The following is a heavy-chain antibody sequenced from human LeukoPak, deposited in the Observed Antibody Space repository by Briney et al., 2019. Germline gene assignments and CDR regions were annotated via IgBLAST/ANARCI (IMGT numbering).Heavy chain of an antibody. V-gene: IGHV3-48*02. D-gene: IGHD2-2*01. CDR1: GFTFSTYN. Sequence: GGSLRLPCAASGFTFSTYNMNWVRQAPGKGLEWVSHITSSSTNIYYADSVKGRFTISRDNAKNALSLQMNSLRDEDTAVYYCARAEDCSSTSCPRAFDIWGQGTMVTVSS. CDR2: ITSSSTNI. J-gene: IGHJ3*02. CDR3: ARAEDCSSTSCPRAFDI.